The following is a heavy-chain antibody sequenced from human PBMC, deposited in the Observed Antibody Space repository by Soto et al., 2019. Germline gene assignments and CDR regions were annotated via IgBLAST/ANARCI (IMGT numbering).Heavy chain of an antibody. V-gene: IGHV4-34*01. CDR2: INHSGST. CDR3: TPGPVAGTHSSWFDP. D-gene: IGHD6-19*01. Sequence: QVQLQQWGAGLLKPSETLSLTCAVYGGSFSGYYWSWIRQPPGKGLEWIGEINHSGSTNYNPSLRGRVTISVDTCKTQFSLKLSSVTAADTAVYYCTPGPVAGTHSSWFDPWGQGTLVTVSS. J-gene: IGHJ5*02. CDR1: GGSFSGYY.